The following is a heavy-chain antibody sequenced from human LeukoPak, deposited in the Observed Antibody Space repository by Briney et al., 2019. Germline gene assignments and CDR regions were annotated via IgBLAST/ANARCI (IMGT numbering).Heavy chain of an antibody. CDR2: ISSSGSTI. CDR1: GFTFSSYE. V-gene: IGHV3-48*03. J-gene: IGHJ3*02. Sequence: GGSLRLSCAASGFTFSSYEMNWVRQAPGKGLEWVSYISSSGSTIYYADSVKGRFTISRDNAKNSLYLQMNSLRAEDTAVYYCALSDYYDSSGYYPPNAFDIWGQGTMVTVSS. D-gene: IGHD3-22*01. CDR3: ALSDYYDSSGYYPPNAFDI.